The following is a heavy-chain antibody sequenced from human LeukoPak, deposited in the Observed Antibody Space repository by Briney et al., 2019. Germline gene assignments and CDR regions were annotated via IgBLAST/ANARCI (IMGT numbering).Heavy chain of an antibody. D-gene: IGHD3-3*01. V-gene: IGHV3-23*01. CDR2: ISGSGGST. J-gene: IGHJ4*02. CDR1: GFTFSNAW. CDR3: AKSDDFWSGYSYY. Sequence: GGSLRLSCAASGFTFSNAWMSWVRQAPGKGLEWVSAISGSGGSTYYADSVKGRFTISRDNSKNTLYLQMNSLRAEDTAVYYCAKSDDFWSGYSYYWGQGTLVTVSS.